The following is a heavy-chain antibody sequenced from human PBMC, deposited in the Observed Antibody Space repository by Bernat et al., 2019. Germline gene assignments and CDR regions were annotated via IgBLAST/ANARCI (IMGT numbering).Heavy chain of an antibody. CDR1: GFTFSSYG. CDR2: QRYDGGEE. J-gene: IGHJ5*02. CDR3: ARDLIAVRPGWFEP. Sequence: QVQLVESGGGLVQPGRSLRLSCAASGFTFSSYGMHWVRQAPGKGLEWVAFQRYDGGEEYYGDSVKGRFTISRDNSKNTLYLQMNSLRAEDTAVYYCARDLIAVRPGWFEPWGQGTLVTVSS. V-gene: IGHV3-33*01. D-gene: IGHD6-6*01.